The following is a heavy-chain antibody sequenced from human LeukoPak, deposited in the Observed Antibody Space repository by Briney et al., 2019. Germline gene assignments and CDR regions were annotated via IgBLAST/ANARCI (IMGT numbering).Heavy chain of an antibody. CDR1: GGSISSGGYY. D-gene: IGHD1-26*01. V-gene: IGHV4-30-2*01. CDR2: IYHSGST. Sequence: SETLSLTCTVSGGSISSGGYYWSWIRQPPGKGLEWIGYIYHSGSTYYNPSLKSRVTISVDRSKNQFSLKLSSVTAADTAVYYCARAFRYSGSYYAGVYNFDYWGQGTLVTVSS. J-gene: IGHJ4*02. CDR3: ARAFRYSGSYYAGVYNFDY.